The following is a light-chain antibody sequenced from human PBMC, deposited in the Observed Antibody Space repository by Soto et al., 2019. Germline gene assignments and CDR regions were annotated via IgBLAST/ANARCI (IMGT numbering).Light chain of an antibody. CDR2: DVS. CDR3: SSYTSSTHYV. J-gene: IGLJ1*01. V-gene: IGLV2-14*01. Sequence: QSALTQPASVSGSPGQSITISCTGTSSDVGGYNYVSWYQQHPGKAPKLMIYDVSNRPSGVSNRFSGSKSGNTASLTISGLQAEDEADYYCSSYTSSTHYVFGTGNKLTVL. CDR1: SSDVGGYNY.